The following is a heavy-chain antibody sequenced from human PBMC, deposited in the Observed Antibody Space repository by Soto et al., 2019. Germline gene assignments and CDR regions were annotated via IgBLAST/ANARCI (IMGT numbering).Heavy chain of an antibody. CDR3: ARGTTVTKGSYWYLDL. J-gene: IGHJ2*01. D-gene: IGHD4-17*01. V-gene: IGHV3-13*01. Sequence: EANLVESGGGLVQPGGSLRLSCAASGFSFNNYDMHWVRQATRKSLEWVATIGLAGDTYYPRSVKGRFTISRKNDINSFFLQMGGLRAEDTAVDYCARGTTVTKGSYWYLDLWGSGTLVTVSS. CDR1: GFSFNNYD. CDR2: IGLAGDT.